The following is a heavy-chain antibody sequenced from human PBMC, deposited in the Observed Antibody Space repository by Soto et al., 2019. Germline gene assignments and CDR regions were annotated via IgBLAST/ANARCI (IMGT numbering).Heavy chain of an antibody. D-gene: IGHD2-15*01. CDR1: GWSFSGYY. Sequence: PSETLSLTCAVYGWSFSGYYLSWIRQPPGKGLEWIGEINHSGSTNYNPSLKSRVTISVDTSKNQFSLKLSSVTAADTAVYYCASLGGSCYYYYYGMDVWGQGTTVTVSS. V-gene: IGHV4-34*01. CDR3: ASLGGSCYYYYYGMDV. J-gene: IGHJ6*02. CDR2: INHSGST.